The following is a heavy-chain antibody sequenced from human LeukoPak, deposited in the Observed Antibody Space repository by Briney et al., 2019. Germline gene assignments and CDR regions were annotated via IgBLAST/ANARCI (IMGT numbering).Heavy chain of an antibody. D-gene: IGHD6-19*01. J-gene: IGHJ4*02. CDR1: GYTFTCYG. V-gene: IGHV1-18*01. CDR3: ARDIAEQWLVRKYYFDY. Sequence: ASVKVSCKASGYTFTCYGISGVRQAPGQGLEWMGWISAYNGNTNYAQKLQGRVTMTTDTSTSTAYMELRSLRSDDAAVYYCARDIAEQWLVRKYYFDYWGQGTLVTVSS. CDR2: ISAYNGNT.